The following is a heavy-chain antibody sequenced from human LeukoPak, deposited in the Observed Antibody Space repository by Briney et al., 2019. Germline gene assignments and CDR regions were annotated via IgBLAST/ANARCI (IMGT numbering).Heavy chain of an antibody. CDR3: AIRGYCSSTSCYTEVDY. J-gene: IGHJ4*02. CDR2: IYYSGST. V-gene: IGHV4-39*07. Sequence: SETLSLTCTVSGGSISSSSYYWGWIRQPPGKGLEWIGSIYYSGSTYYNPSLKSRVTISVDTSKNQFSLKLSSVTAADTAVYYCAIRGYCSSTSCYTEVDYWGQGTLVTVSS. D-gene: IGHD2-2*02. CDR1: GGSISSSSYY.